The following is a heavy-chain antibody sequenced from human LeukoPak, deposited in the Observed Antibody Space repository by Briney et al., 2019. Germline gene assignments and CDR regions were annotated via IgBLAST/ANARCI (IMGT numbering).Heavy chain of an antibody. D-gene: IGHD2/OR15-2a*01. V-gene: IGHV4-59*08. CDR1: GGSISSYY. Sequence: PSETLSLTCTASGGSISSYYWSWIRRPPGKGLEWIAYISDIGSINYNPSLKSRVTISLDTSKNQFSLKLSSVTAADTAVYYCAGHHPRNTVDFWGQGTLVTVSS. J-gene: IGHJ4*02. CDR2: ISDIGSI. CDR3: AGHHPRNTVDF.